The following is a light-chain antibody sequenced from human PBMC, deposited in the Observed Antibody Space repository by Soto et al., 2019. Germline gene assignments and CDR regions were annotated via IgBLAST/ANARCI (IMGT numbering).Light chain of an antibody. CDR3: VSYTSSTTYV. CDR2: DVA. Sequence: VLTQPASVSDSPGQSITISCTGTSSDVGGSNFVSWYQQHPGKPPKLIIYDVANRPSGVSNRFSGSKSGSTASLIISRLQTEDEADYYCVSYTSSTTYVFGTGTKVTVL. CDR1: SSDVGGSNF. J-gene: IGLJ1*01. V-gene: IGLV2-14*03.